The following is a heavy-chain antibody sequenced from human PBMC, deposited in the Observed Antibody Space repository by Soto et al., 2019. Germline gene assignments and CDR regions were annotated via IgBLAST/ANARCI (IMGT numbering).Heavy chain of an antibody. CDR1: GGTFSSYT. CDR3: ARGRYCGGDCYPYYLDY. V-gene: IGHV1-69*08. J-gene: IGHJ4*01. CDR2: IVPILGRA. D-gene: IGHD2-21*02. Sequence: SVKVSCKASGGTFSSYTIGWVRQAPGQGLEWMGRIVPILGRANYAQQFQGRVTITADESTSTAYMELSSLRSEDTAVYYCARGRYCGGDCYPYYLDYWG.